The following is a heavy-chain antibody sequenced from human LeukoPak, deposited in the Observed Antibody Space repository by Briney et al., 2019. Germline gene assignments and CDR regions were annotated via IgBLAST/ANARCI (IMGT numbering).Heavy chain of an antibody. CDR2: ISPIFGTP. D-gene: IGHD6-6*01. J-gene: IGHJ5*02. CDR1: GYTFTSYA. CDR3: ARSIAARLPWFDP. Sequence: ASVKVSCKASGYTFTSYAMNWVRQAPGQGLEWMGGISPIFGTPNYAERFQGRVTMTRDTSTSTVYMELSSLRSEDTAVYYCARSIAARLPWFDPWGQGTLVTVSS. V-gene: IGHV1-46*03.